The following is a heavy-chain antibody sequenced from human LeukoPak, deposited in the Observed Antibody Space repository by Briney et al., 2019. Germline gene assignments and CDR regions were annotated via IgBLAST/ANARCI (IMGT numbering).Heavy chain of an antibody. V-gene: IGHV3-74*01. J-gene: IGHJ5*02. CDR3: ARGTRGFDP. CDR1: GFTLSSYW. D-gene: IGHD2-2*01. Sequence: GGSLRLFCAASGFTLSSYWMYWVRQAPGKGLVWVSRINTDGSTTNYADSVKGRFTISRDNAKNTLFLQMNSLRLEDTAVYYCARGTRGFDPWGQGTLVTVSS. CDR2: INTDGSTT.